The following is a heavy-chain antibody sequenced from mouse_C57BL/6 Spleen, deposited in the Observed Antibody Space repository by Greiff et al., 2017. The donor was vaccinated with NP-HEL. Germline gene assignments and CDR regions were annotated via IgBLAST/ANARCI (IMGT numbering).Heavy chain of an antibody. J-gene: IGHJ3*01. Sequence: DVKLQESGPELVKPGASVKMSCKASGYTFTDYNMHWVKQSHGKSLEWIGYINPNNGGTSYNQKFKGKATLTINKSSSTAYMELRSLTSDDSAVYYCAREDYGFAYWGQGTLVTVSA. CDR2: INPNNGGT. CDR3: AREDYGFAY. D-gene: IGHD2-4*01. CDR1: GYTFTDYN. V-gene: IGHV1-22*01.